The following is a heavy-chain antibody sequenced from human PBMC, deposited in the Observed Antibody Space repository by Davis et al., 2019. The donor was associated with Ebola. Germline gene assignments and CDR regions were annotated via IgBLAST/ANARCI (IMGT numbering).Heavy chain of an antibody. CDR2: IYYSGST. D-gene: IGHD6-19*01. V-gene: IGHV4-31*03. CDR1: GGSISSGGYY. J-gene: IGHJ4*02. Sequence: SETLSLTCTVSGGSISSGGYYWSWIRQHPGKGLEWIGYIYYSGSTYYNPSLKSRVTISVDTSKNQFSLKLSSVTAADTAVYYCARGGIAVAGNDYWGQGTLVTVSS. CDR3: ARGGIAVAGNDY.